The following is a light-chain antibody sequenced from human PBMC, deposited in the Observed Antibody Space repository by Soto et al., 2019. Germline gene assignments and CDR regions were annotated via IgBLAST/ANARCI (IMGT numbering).Light chain of an antibody. CDR2: EVR. J-gene: IGLJ1*01. Sequence: QSVLTQPASVSGSPRQSITISCTGTSSDVGGYNYVSWYQQHPGKAPKLLIYEVRHRPSGISNRFSGSKSGNTASLTISGLKAEEEADFYCLLYASGRTYVFATGTKLTVL. CDR3: LLYASGRTYV. CDR1: SSDVGGYNY. V-gene: IGLV2-14*01.